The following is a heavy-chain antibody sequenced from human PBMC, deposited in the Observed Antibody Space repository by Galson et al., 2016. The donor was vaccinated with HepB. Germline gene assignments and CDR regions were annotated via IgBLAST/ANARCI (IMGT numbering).Heavy chain of an antibody. V-gene: IGHV3-7*01. CDR2: IKQDGSEK. CDR3: EEYCDTGSCYGTEY. J-gene: IGHJ4*02. Sequence: SLRLSCAASGFTIRNYWMTWFRQSPGKGLEWVANIKQDGSEKYYVDSVKGRFTISRDNAKNSLFLQMNSLRAEDTAVYHCEEYCDTGSCYGTEYWGQGTLVTVSS. D-gene: IGHD2-15*01. CDR1: GFTIRNYW.